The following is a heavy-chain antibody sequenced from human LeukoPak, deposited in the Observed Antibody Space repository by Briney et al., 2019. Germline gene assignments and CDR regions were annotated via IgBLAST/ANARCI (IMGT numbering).Heavy chain of an antibody. Sequence: ASVKVSCKVSGYTFTDYYMHWVQQAPGKGLEWMGLVDPEDGETIYAEKFQGRVTITADTSTDTAYMELSSLRSEDTAVYYGATDSYYDFWSGVRKFDPWGQGTLVTVSS. D-gene: IGHD3-3*01. CDR2: VDPEDGET. CDR3: ATDSYYDFWSGVRKFDP. J-gene: IGHJ5*02. CDR1: GYTFTDYY. V-gene: IGHV1-69-2*01.